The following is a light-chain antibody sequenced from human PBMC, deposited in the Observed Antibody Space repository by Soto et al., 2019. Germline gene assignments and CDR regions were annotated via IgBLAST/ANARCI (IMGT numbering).Light chain of an antibody. J-gene: IGKJ1*01. CDR3: QQYGSSQT. Sequence: VMTQSPATLSVSPGERATLSCRASESVSSNLAWYQQRPGRAPRLLIYRASTRAAGVSARISGSGSGTDFTHTISRLEPEDFAVYYCQQYGSSQTFGQGTKVDIK. CDR2: RAS. CDR1: ESVSSN. V-gene: IGKV3-15*01.